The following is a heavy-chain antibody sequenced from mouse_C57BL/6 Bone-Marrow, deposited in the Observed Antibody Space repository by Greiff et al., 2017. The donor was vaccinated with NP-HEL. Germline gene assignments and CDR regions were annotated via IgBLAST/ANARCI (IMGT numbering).Heavy chain of an antibody. CDR2: IYPGGGYT. J-gene: IGHJ4*01. CDR1: GYTFTNYW. CDR3: ARSYYGYDMDY. D-gene: IGHD2-2*01. V-gene: IGHV1-63*01. Sequence: QVQLKQSGAELVRPGTSVKMSCKASGYTFTNYWIGWAKQRPGHGLEWIGDIYPGGGYTNYNEKFKGKATLTADKSSSTAYMQFSSLTSEDSAIYYCARSYYGYDMDYWGQGTSVTVSS.